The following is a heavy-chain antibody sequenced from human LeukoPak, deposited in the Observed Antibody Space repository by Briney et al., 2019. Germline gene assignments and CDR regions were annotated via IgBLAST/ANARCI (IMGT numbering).Heavy chain of an antibody. Sequence: GATVKISCKASGYTFTDYYMHWVRQAPGKGLEWMGRVNAADDETLYAEKFQGRVTITRNTSISTAYMELSSLRSEDTAVYYCARALKKRHDFWSGNDAFDIWGQGTMVTVSS. D-gene: IGHD3-3*01. J-gene: IGHJ3*02. CDR1: GYTFTDYY. CDR2: VNAADDET. V-gene: IGHV1-69-2*01. CDR3: ARALKKRHDFWSGNDAFDI.